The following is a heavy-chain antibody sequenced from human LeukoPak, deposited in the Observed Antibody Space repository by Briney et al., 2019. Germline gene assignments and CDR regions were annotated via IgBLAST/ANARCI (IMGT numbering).Heavy chain of an antibody. CDR1: GFTFSTYR. V-gene: IGHV3-21*01. Sequence: PGGSLRLSCVGTGFTFSTYRMNWVRQAPGKGLEWVSSISSSSSYIYYADSVKGRITISRDDAKNSLYLQMNSLRVEDTAAYYCARDKDVYFDYWGQGTLVTVS. J-gene: IGHJ4*02. CDR2: ISSSSSYI. CDR3: ARDKDVYFDY.